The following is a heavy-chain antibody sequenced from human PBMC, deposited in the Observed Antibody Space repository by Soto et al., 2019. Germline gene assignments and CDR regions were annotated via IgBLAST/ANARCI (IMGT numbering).Heavy chain of an antibody. CDR2: IYWDDDK. Sequence: QITLKESGPTLVKPTQTLTLSCTFSGFSLSTSAVGVGWIRQPPGKALEWLALIYWDDDKRYSQSLKSRLTITKDTFKNQVVLKKPNMDPVHTATYYCAHSSPSIPAALVLKGGWFDPWGQGTLVTVSS. J-gene: IGHJ5*02. D-gene: IGHD6-13*01. CDR3: AHSSPSIPAALVLKGGWFDP. V-gene: IGHV2-5*02. CDR1: GFSLSTSAVG.